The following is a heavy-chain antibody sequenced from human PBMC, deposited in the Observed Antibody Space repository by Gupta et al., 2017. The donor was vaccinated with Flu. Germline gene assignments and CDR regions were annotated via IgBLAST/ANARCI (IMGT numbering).Heavy chain of an antibody. Sequence: YGGNTNYNPSLKSRVTISLDTSKNQVSLKLSSVTAADTAVYYCARVSVGYCSRNTCFNCFDPWGQGTLVTVSS. D-gene: IGHD2-2*01. CDR2: YGGNT. V-gene: IGHV4-59*01. J-gene: IGHJ5*02. CDR3: ARVSVGYCSRNTCFNCFDP.